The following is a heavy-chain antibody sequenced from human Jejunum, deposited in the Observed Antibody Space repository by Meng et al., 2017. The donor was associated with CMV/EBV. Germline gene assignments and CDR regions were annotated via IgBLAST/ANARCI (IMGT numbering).Heavy chain of an antibody. Sequence: SGASISSGDYFWSWIRQSPGKGLEWIGYIYHTGNAYYNPSLKSRITISVDMSKNQISLKLTSVTAADTAVYYCARAGGTASWFDPWGQGTLVTVSS. CDR1: GASISSGDYF. CDR3: ARAGGTASWFDP. CDR2: IYHTGNA. D-gene: IGHD1-14*01. V-gene: IGHV4-30-4*08. J-gene: IGHJ5*02.